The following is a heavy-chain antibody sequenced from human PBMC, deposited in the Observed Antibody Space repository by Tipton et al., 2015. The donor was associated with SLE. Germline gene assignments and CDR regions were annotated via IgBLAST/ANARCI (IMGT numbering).Heavy chain of an antibody. CDR3: AKGLNYANYYGMDV. Sequence: SLRLSCSASGFTFSSYAMHWVRQAPGKGLEYVSAISSNGGSTYYADSVKGRSTVSRDNSKNTVYLHMNSLRAEDTALYYCAKGLNYANYYGMDVWGQGTTVTVSS. D-gene: IGHD4-11*01. CDR1: GFTFSSYA. CDR2: ISSNGGST. V-gene: IGHV3-64*04. J-gene: IGHJ6*02.